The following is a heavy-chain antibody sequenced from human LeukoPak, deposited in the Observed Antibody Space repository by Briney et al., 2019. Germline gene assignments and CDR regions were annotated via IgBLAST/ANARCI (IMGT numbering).Heavy chain of an antibody. CDR1: GGSISSGDYY. J-gene: IGHJ1*01. V-gene: IGHV4-30-4*01. D-gene: IGHD2-8*01. Sequence: SETLSLTCTVSGGSISSGDYYWSWIRQPPGKGLEGIGYIYYSGSTYYNPSLKSRVTMSVDTSKNQFSLKLRSVTAADTAVYYCAGGSYCTNGVCYTSEYFQHWGQGTLVTVSS. CDR2: IYYSGST. CDR3: AGGSYCTNGVCYTSEYFQH.